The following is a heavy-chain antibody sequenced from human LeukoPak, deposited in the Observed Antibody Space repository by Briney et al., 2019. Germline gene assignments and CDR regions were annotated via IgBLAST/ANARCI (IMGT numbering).Heavy chain of an antibody. V-gene: IGHV3-21*01. CDR1: GVTFSTYT. CDR2: IGSRGSSI. Sequence: PGGSLRLSCAASGVTFSTYTMNWVRQAPGKGLEWVSCIGSRGSSIYYADSVKGRFTSARDNAKNSLYLQMNSLRAEYTAVYYCARVGGCSGGSCYATQGDAFDIWGQGTMVTVSS. J-gene: IGHJ3*02. D-gene: IGHD2-15*01. CDR3: ARVGGCSGGSCYATQGDAFDI.